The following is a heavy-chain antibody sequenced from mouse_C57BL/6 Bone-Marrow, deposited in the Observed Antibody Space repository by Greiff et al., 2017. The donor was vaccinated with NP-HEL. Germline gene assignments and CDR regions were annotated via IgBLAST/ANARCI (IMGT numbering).Heavy chain of an antibody. J-gene: IGHJ4*01. CDR2: INPNNGGT. Sequence: VQLQQSGPELVKPGASVKISCKASGYTFTDYYMNWVKQSHGKSLEWIGDINPNNGGTSYNQKFKGKATLTVDKSSSTAYMELRSLTSEDSAVYYCASNYYGSFYYAMDYWGQGTSVTVSS. CDR3: ASNYYGSFYYAMDY. CDR1: GYTFTDYY. V-gene: IGHV1-26*01. D-gene: IGHD1-1*01.